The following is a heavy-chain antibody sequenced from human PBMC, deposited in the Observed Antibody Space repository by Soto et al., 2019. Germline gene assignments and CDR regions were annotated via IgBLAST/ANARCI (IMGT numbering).Heavy chain of an antibody. J-gene: IGHJ6*03. D-gene: IGHD3-10*01. Sequence: GGSLRLSCAASGFTFSSYGMHWVRQAPGKGLEWVAVIWYDGSNKYYADSVKGRFTISRDNSKNTLYLQMNSLRAEDTAVYYCARGGGRADYMDVWGKGTTVTVSS. V-gene: IGHV3-33*01. CDR1: GFTFSSYG. CDR3: ARGGGRADYMDV. CDR2: IWYDGSNK.